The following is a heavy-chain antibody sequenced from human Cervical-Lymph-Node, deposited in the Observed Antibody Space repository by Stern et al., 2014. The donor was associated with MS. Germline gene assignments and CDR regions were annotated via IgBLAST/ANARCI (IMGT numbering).Heavy chain of an antibody. J-gene: IGHJ3*02. D-gene: IGHD3-10*01. Sequence: QLVQSGGEVRKPGSSVNVSCKASGGSFSKYGIIWVRQAPGQGLEWMGGIITMFHTPNYAQNFQGSVTFIPDEATTTAYMELRSLRSDDTAVYYWAVARSGGPGLAFEIWGQGPLVTASS. V-gene: IGHV1-69*01. CDR1: GGSFSKYG. CDR3: AVARSGGPGLAFEI. CDR2: IITMFHTP.